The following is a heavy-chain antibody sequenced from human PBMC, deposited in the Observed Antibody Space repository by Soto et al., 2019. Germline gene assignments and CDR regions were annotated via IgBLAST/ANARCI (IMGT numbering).Heavy chain of an antibody. Sequence: QVQLVQSGAEMKKPGSSVKVSCQSSGGNFNTYAMNWVRQAPGQGPEWMGDISPMFGAANYAPKFQGRVTITADESTGTSYMQLRSLTSEDTALYFCARAVQVHTPAFVYWGQGTLVTVSS. D-gene: IGHD3-10*01. CDR3: ARAVQVHTPAFVY. CDR2: ISPMFGAA. J-gene: IGHJ4*02. CDR1: GGNFNTYA. V-gene: IGHV1-69*19.